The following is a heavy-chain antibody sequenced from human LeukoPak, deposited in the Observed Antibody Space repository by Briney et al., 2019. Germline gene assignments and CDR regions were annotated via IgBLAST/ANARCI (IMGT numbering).Heavy chain of an antibody. Sequence: GGSLRLSCAASGFTFSSYGMHWVRQAPGKGLEWISFVSISSGTIYYADSVNGRFRISRDNAKSSLDLEMNSLRAEDTAVYYCARAMSTFGGVRNYFDSWGQGTLVTVSS. D-gene: IGHD3-16*01. CDR2: VSISSGTI. J-gene: IGHJ4*02. CDR1: GFTFSSYG. CDR3: ARAMSTFGGVRNYFDS. V-gene: IGHV3-48*04.